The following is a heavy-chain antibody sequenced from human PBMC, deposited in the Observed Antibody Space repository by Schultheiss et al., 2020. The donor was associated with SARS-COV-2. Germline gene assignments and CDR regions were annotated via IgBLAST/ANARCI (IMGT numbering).Heavy chain of an antibody. Sequence: GGSLRLSCAASGFTFSSYSMNWVRQAPGKGLEWVSTITGTGGSTYYADSVKGRFTISRDNSKNTLYLQMNSLRAEDTAVYYCAKTLLGAYYYYGMDVWGQGTTVTVSS. CDR3: AKTLLGAYYYYGMDV. D-gene: IGHD1-26*01. J-gene: IGHJ6*02. CDR2: ITGTGGST. V-gene: IGHV3-23*01. CDR1: GFTFSSYS.